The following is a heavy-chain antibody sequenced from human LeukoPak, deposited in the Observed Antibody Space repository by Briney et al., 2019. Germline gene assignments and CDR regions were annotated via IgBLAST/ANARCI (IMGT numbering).Heavy chain of an antibody. V-gene: IGHV3-15*01. J-gene: IGHJ4*02. Sequence: GGSLRLSCAASGFSVSHYHMEWVRQAPGKGLEWVGRIKSKTDGGTTDYAAPVKGRFTISRDDSKNTLYLQMNSLKTEDTAVYYCTTDPSPFFYDPSIGSYWGQGTLVTVSS. CDR1: GFSVSHYH. CDR2: IKSKTDGGTT. CDR3: TTDPSPFFYDPSIGSY. D-gene: IGHD2/OR15-2a*01.